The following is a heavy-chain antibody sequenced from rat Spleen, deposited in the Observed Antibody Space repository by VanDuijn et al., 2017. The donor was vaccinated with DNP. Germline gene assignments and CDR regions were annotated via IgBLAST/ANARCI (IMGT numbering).Heavy chain of an antibody. Sequence: EVQLVESGGGLVQPGRSLKLSCAASGFTFSDYYMAWVRQAPAKGLEWVANIGTGGSNSYYRGSEKGRFTISRDNAQNTLCLQMNKLISEDTAIYYCARGPNYGGYLDYFDYWGQGVTVTVSS. CDR1: GFTFSDYY. CDR2: IGTGGSNS. CDR3: ARGPNYGGYLDYFDY. J-gene: IGHJ2*01. D-gene: IGHD1-11*01. V-gene: IGHV5-25*01.